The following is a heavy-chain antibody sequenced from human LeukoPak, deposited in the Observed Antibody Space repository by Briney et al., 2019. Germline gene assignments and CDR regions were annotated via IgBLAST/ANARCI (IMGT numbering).Heavy chain of an antibody. CDR2: IRYDGSNK. Sequence: GGSLRLSCAASGFTFSSYGMHWVRQAPGKGLEWVAFIRYDGSNKYYADSVKGRFTISRDNSKNTLYLQMNSLRAEDTAVYYCAKDLFYGDYPYWYFDLWGRGTLVTVSS. CDR1: GFTFSSYG. V-gene: IGHV3-30*02. CDR3: AKDLFYGDYPYWYFDL. J-gene: IGHJ2*01. D-gene: IGHD4-17*01.